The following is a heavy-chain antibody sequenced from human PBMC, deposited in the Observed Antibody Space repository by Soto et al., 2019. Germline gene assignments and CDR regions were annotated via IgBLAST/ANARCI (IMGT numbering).Heavy chain of an antibody. J-gene: IGHJ5*02. CDR3: TRVATAVPS. CDR2: IYCRGTT. V-gene: IGHV4-4*07. CDR1: DGSISGNF. Sequence: SETLSLTCTVSDGSISGNFLTWIRQPAGKGLEWIGSIYCRGTTNYNPSLQGRVTMSIDTSKNQFSSMLTSVTAADTAVYYCTRVATAVPSWGRGVLVTVSS. D-gene: IGHD5-18*01.